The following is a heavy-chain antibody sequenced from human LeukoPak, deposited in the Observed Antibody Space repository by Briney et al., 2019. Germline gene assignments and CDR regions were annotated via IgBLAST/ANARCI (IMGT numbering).Heavy chain of an antibody. CDR1: GVSISSSSYY. V-gene: IGHV4-39*01. J-gene: IGHJ4*02. Sequence: SETLSLTCTVSGVSISSSSYYWGWIRQPPGKGLEWIGTIYYSGSTYYNPSLKSRVTISLDTSKNQFSLNLSSVTAADTAVYYCARHPEDDYWGQGTLVTVSS. CDR3: ARHPEDDY. CDR2: IYYSGST.